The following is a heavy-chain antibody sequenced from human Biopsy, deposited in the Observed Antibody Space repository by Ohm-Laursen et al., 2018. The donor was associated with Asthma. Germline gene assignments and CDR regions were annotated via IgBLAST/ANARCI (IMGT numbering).Heavy chain of an antibody. V-gene: IGHV3-33*01. CDR2: IWYDGSKK. Sequence: SLRLSCAASGFSISSYGMHWVRQAPGKGLEWVTLIWYDGSKKYYSESVKGRFTIARDNSKNTLYLQMNSLRVEDTAVYYCARGREGSGRYFTSHWFDPWGQGTLVTGSS. CDR1: GFSISSYG. J-gene: IGHJ5*02. CDR3: ARGREGSGRYFTSHWFDP. D-gene: IGHD3-10*01.